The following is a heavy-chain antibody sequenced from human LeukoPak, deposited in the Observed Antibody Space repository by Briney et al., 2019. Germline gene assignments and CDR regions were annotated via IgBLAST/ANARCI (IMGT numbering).Heavy chain of an antibody. CDR2: ISSSSSYI. D-gene: IGHD3-22*01. V-gene: IGHV3-21*01. J-gene: IGHJ4*02. CDR3: AKDARLDYYDSSGYYVDY. Sequence: GGSLRLSCAASGFTFSSYSMNWVRQAPGKGLEWVSSISSSSSYIYYADSVKGRFTISRDNAKNSLYLQMNSLRAEDTAVYYCAKDARLDYYDSSGYYVDYWGQGTLVTVSS. CDR1: GFTFSSYS.